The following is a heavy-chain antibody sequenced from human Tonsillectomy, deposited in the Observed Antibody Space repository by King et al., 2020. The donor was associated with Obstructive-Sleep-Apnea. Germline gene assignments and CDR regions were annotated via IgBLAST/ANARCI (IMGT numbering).Heavy chain of an antibody. CDR2: ISGSGGST. CDR3: AKARGLVLATIETWFDP. V-gene: IGHV3-23*04. CDR1: GFTFRTYA. D-gene: IGHD5-12*01. J-gene: IGHJ5*02. Sequence: VQLVESGGGLVQPGGSLRLSCAASGFTFRTYAMSWVRQAPGKGLEWVSGISGSGGSTYYADSVKGRFTISRDNSKNTLYLQMNSLRAADTALYYCAKARGLVLATIETWFDPWGQGTLATVSS.